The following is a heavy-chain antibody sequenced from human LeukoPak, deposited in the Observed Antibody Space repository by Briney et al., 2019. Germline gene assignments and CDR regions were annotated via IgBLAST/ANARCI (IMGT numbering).Heavy chain of an antibody. J-gene: IGHJ5*02. CDR1: GGSISTYY. CDR3: ARVTPSFAHNWFDP. Sequence: SDTLSLTCTVSGGSISTYYWSWIRQSPGKGLEWIGDVYHSGSTNYNPSLKSRVTISVDTSKNQFSPKLTSVTAADTAVYYCARVTPSFAHNWFDPWGQGTLVTVSS. CDR2: VYHSGST. V-gene: IGHV4-59*08. D-gene: IGHD2-21*02.